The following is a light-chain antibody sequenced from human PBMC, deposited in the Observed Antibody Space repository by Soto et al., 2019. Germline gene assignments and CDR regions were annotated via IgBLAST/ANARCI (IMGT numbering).Light chain of an antibody. CDR1: SSDVGGYNY. CDR2: EVS. CDR3: QSYDSSHYV. V-gene: IGLV2-8*01. Sequence: QSALTQPPSASGSPGQSVTISCTGTSSDVGGYNYVSWYQQHPGKAPKLMIYEVSERPSGVPDRFSGSKSGTSASLAITGLQAEDEADYYCQSYDSSHYVFGTGTKLTVL. J-gene: IGLJ1*01.